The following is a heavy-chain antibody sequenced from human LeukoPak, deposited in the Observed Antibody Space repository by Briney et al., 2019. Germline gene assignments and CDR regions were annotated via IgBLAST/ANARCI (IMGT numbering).Heavy chain of an antibody. CDR1: GFTFSSYG. CDR2: ISYDGSNK. Sequence: GGSLRLSCAASGFTFSSYGMHWVRQAPGKGLEWVAVISYDGSNKYYADSVKGRFTISRDNSKNTLYLQMNSLRAEDTAVYYCARVGSGYDFGRHYYYGMDVWGQGTTVTVSS. CDR3: ARVGSGYDFGRHYYYGMDV. J-gene: IGHJ6*02. V-gene: IGHV3-30*03. D-gene: IGHD5-12*01.